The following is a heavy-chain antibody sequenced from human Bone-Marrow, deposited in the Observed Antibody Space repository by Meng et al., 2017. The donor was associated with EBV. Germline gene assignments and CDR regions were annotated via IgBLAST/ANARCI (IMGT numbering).Heavy chain of an antibody. CDR3: AAPKYCSGTSCYEVFDF. CDR1: GDTLTNYG. V-gene: IGHV1-69*01. Sequence: QVQVGRFGAEVKKAASSVRVSCRASGDTLTNYGISWVRQAPGQGLEWMGGIIPVSGTTNYAQKFQDRLTIPADESTNTAYMDLSSLGFEDTAMYYCAAPKYCSGTSCYEVFDFWGQGSLVTVSS. J-gene: IGHJ4*02. D-gene: IGHD2-2*01. CDR2: IIPVSGTT.